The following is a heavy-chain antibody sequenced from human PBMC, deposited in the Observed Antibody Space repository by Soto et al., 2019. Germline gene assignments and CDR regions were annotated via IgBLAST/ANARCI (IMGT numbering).Heavy chain of an antibody. CDR2: IYYSGST. CDR3: ARCDPRDYIWGSYRYHFDY. Sequence: QVQLQESGPGLVKPSQTLSLTCTVSGGSISSGGYYWGWIRQHPGKGLEWIGYIYYSGSTYYNPSLKSRVTISVDTSKNQFSLKLSSVTAADTAVYYCARCDPRDYIWGSYRYHFDYWGQGTLVTVSS. CDR1: GGSISSGGYY. V-gene: IGHV4-31*03. J-gene: IGHJ4*02. D-gene: IGHD3-16*02.